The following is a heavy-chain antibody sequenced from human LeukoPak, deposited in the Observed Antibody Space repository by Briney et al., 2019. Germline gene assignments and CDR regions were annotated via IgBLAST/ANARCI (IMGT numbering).Heavy chain of an antibody. Sequence: SETLSLTCTVSGGSISSSSYYWGWIRQPPGKGLEWIGSIYYSGSTYYNPSLKSRVTISVDTSKNQISLKLSSVTAADTAVYYCASYYNVVFDYWGQGTLVTVSS. CDR2: IYYSGST. V-gene: IGHV4-39*01. J-gene: IGHJ4*02. CDR1: GGSISSSSYY. D-gene: IGHD3-10*01. CDR3: ASYYNVVFDY.